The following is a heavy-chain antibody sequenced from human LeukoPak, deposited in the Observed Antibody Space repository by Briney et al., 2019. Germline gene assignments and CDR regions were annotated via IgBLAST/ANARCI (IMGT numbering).Heavy chain of an antibody. V-gene: IGHV4-34*01. Sequence: PSETLSLTSAVYGESFSGYYWSWMRQPPGKGLEWIGEINHSGSTNYNPSLKSRVTISVDTSKNQFSLKLSSVTAADTAVYYCARRGYSYGYYFDYWGQGTLVTVSS. CDR3: ARRGYSYGYYFDY. CDR2: INHSGST. CDR1: GESFSGYY. J-gene: IGHJ4*02. D-gene: IGHD5-18*01.